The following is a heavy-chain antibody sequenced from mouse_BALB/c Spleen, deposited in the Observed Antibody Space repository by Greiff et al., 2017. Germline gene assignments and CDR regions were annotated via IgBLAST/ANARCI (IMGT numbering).Heavy chain of an antibody. CDR2: ISSGGSYT. CDR1: GFTFSSYG. D-gene: IGHD1-1*01. V-gene: IGHV5-6*01. J-gene: IGHJ1*01. CDR3: ARQRTTRYFDV. Sequence: EVKLVESGGDLVKPGGSLKLSCAASGFTFSSYGMSWVRQTPDKRLEWVATISSGGSYTYYPDSVKGRFTISRDNAKNTLYLQMSSLKSEDTAMYYCARQRTTRYFDVWGAGTTVTVSS.